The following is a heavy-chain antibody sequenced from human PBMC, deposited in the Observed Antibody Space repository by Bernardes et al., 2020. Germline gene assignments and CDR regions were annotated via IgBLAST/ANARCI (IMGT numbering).Heavy chain of an antibody. CDR2: ISGSGGST. V-gene: IGHV3-23*01. Sequence: GGSLRLSCAASGFTFSSYAMNWVRQAPGKGLEWVLAISGSGGSTYYADSVKGRFTISRDNSKNTLYLQINSLRAEDTAVYYCAKDHTSSWSFDYWGQGTLVTVSS. CDR3: AKDHTSSWSFDY. D-gene: IGHD6-13*01. J-gene: IGHJ4*02. CDR1: GFTFSSYA.